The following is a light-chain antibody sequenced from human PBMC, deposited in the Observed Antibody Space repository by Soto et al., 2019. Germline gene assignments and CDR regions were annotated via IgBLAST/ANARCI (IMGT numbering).Light chain of an antibody. V-gene: IGLV2-23*01. Sequence: QSALTQPRSVSGSPGQSVTISCTGTTGDIGGNDYVSWYQQHPGKAPKFIIYEGSKRPSGVSNRFSGSKSGNTASLTISGLQAEDEADYYCCSYAGSSTLVFGGGTKLTVL. CDR1: TGDIGGNDY. CDR2: EGS. CDR3: CSYAGSSTLV. J-gene: IGLJ2*01.